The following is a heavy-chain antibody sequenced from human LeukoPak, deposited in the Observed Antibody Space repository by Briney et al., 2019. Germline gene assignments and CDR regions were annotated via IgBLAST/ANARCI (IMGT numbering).Heavy chain of an antibody. V-gene: IGHV4-4*07. Sequence: SETLSLTCTVSGGSISGYYWSWIRQPAGKGLEWIGRIYTSGSTNYNPSLKSRVTMSVDTSKNQFSLKLSSVTVADTAVYYCASGGVAGRWPLDYWGQGTLVTVSS. J-gene: IGHJ4*02. D-gene: IGHD6-19*01. CDR2: IYTSGST. CDR3: ASGGVAGRWPLDY. CDR1: GGSISGYY.